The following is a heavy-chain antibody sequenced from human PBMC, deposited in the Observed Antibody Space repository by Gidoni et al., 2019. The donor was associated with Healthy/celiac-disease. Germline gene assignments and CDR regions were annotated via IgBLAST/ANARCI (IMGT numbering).Heavy chain of an antibody. CDR2: IIPIFGTA. V-gene: IGHV1-69*06. Sequence: QVQLVQSGAEVKKPGSSVKVSCKASGGTFRSYALSWVRQAPGQGLEWMGGIIPIFGTANYAQKFQGRVTITADKSTSTAYMERGSLRSEDTAVYYCARAGVVVVTAIPQYFDYWGQGTLVTVSS. CDR1: GGTFRSYA. CDR3: ARAGVVVVTAIPQYFDY. J-gene: IGHJ4*02. D-gene: IGHD2-21*02.